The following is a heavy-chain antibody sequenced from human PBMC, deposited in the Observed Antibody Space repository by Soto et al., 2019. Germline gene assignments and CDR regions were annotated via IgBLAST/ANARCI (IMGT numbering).Heavy chain of an antibody. J-gene: IGHJ4*02. CDR1: DDSFRGAEYY. D-gene: IGHD6-19*01. CDR2: TYYNGDT. CDR3: ARGPAYIDGWRTFDL. V-gene: IGHV4-61*08. Sequence: VLLQESGPGLLRPSETLSLTCTVSDDSFRGAEYYWSWIRQPLGKGPEGIGYTYYNGDTKYNPALRSRVTMSEDTSKNQFSLRLSSVTAADTAVYFCARGPAYIDGWRTFDLWGRGILVTVSS.